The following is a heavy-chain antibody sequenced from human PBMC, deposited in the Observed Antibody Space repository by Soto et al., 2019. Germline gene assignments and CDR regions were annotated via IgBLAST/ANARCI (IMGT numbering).Heavy chain of an antibody. J-gene: IGHJ6*02. CDR2: MSDSGNYI. CDR3: ATALYCSSTSCWDYYYHGMDV. CDR1: GFTFSSHG. V-gene: IGHV3-21*01. Sequence: EVQLVESGGGLVKSGGSLRLSCAASGFTFSSHGMNWVRQAPGKGLEWVSSMSDSGNYIYYADSVKGRFTISRDNAKNSLYLQMNSLRAEDTAVYYCATALYCSSTSCWDYYYHGMDVWGRGTTVTVSS. D-gene: IGHD2-2*01.